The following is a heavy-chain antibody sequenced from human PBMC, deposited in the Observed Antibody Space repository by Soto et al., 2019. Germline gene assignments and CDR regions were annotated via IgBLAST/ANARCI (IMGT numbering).Heavy chain of an antibody. Sequence: SETLSLTCNVSGRSINSYYWSWVRQPPGKGLEWIGYIYDSGITSYNPSLKSRVTMSADTSKNQFSLKLTSVTGADTAVYYCARTYDSNGYANEFDSWGQGILVNVSS. CDR2: IYDSGIT. CDR1: GRSINSYY. D-gene: IGHD3-22*01. J-gene: IGHJ4*02. CDR3: ARTYDSNGYANEFDS. V-gene: IGHV4-59*01.